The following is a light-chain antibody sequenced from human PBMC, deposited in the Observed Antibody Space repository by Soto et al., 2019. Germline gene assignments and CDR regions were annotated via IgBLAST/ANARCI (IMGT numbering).Light chain of an antibody. Sequence: QSVLAQPPSASGTRGQGVVISCSVSHSNVGVNAISWYQHLPGMAPRLLLHTDDQRPSGIPDRFSGSHSGTSASLAISRLQSEDEGHYYCASWDDDLNGPIFGGGTKVTVL. CDR2: TDD. J-gene: IGLJ2*01. CDR3: ASWDDDLNGPI. V-gene: IGLV1-44*01. CDR1: HSNVGVNA.